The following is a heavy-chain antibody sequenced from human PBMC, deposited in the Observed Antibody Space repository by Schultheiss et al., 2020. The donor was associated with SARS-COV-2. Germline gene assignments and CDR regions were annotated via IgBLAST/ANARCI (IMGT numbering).Heavy chain of an antibody. CDR2: ISSSSSYI. CDR3: ARGTLSGYSYGYDAFDI. J-gene: IGHJ3*02. V-gene: IGHV3-21*01. D-gene: IGHD5-18*01. Sequence: AGSLRLSCEASEFTFSSYAMSWVRQAPGKGLEWVSSISSSSSYIYYADSVKGRFTISRDNAKNSLYLQMNSLRAEDTAVYYCARGTLSGYSYGYDAFDIWGQGTMVTVSS. CDR1: EFTFSSYA.